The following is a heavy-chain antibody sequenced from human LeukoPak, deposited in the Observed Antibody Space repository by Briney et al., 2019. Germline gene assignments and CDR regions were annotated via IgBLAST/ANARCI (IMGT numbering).Heavy chain of an antibody. V-gene: IGHV1-46*01. J-gene: IGHJ4*02. Sequence: ASVKVSCKASGYTFTGYYMHWVRQAPGQGLEWMGITNPSGGSTSYAQKFQGRVTMTRDTSTSTVYMELSSLRSEDTAVYYCARDFNWNDVWYYFDYWGQGTLVTVSS. CDR3: ARDFNWNDVWYYFDY. CDR2: TNPSGGST. CDR1: GYTFTGYY. D-gene: IGHD1-20*01.